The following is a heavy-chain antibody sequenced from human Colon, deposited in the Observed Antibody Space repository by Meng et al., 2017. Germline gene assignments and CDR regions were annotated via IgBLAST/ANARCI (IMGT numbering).Heavy chain of an antibody. CDR1: GFTFSSYD. V-gene: IGHV3-13*01. D-gene: IGHD3-10*01. CDR2: IGTAGDT. Sequence: RGSLRLSCAASGFTFSSYDMHWVRQATGKGLEWVSAIGTAGDTYYPGSVKGRFTISRENAKNSLYLQMNSLRAGDTAVYYCARRSFGFNFDYWGQGTLVTVSS. CDR3: ARRSFGFNFDY. J-gene: IGHJ4*02.